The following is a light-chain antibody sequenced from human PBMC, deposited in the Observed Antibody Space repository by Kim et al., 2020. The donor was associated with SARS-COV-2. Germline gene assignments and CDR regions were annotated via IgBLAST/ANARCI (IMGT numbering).Light chain of an antibody. J-gene: IGKJ5*01. CDR3: QQYNNWPPIT. Sequence: EIVMTQSPATLSVSPGERATLSCTASQSVNSNLAWYQKKPGQAPTLLIYGASSRATGIPARFSGSGSGTEFTLTISSLQSEDYYCQQYNNWPPITFGQGTRLEIK. CDR1: QSVNSN. CDR2: GAS. V-gene: IGKV3-15*01.